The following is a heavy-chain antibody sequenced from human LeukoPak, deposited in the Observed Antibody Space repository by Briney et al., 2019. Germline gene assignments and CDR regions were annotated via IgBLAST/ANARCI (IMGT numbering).Heavy chain of an antibody. CDR3: ARERDFYDSSGSPSY. Sequence: SETLSLTCTVSGGSISSRSYYWGWIRQPPGKGLEWIGTIYYSGSTYYNPSLKSRVTISVDTSKNQFSLKVGSVTAADTAVYYCARERDFYDSSGSPSYWGQGTLVIVSS. V-gene: IGHV4-39*07. CDR1: GGSISSRSYY. CDR2: IYYSGST. D-gene: IGHD3-22*01. J-gene: IGHJ4*02.